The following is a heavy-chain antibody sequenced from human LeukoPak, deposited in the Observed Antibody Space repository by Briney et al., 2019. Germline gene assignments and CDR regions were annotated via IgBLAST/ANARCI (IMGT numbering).Heavy chain of an antibody. J-gene: IGHJ6*02. CDR1: GFTFSSYA. Sequence: GGSLRLSCAASGFTFSSYAMSWVRQAPGKGLEWVSAISGSGGSTYYADSVKGRFTISRDNSKNTLYLQMNSLRPEDTAVYYCAKSYSSGAFYYYGMDVWGQGTTVTVSS. CDR2: ISGSGGST. CDR3: AKSYSSGAFYYYGMDV. V-gene: IGHV3-23*01. D-gene: IGHD5-18*01.